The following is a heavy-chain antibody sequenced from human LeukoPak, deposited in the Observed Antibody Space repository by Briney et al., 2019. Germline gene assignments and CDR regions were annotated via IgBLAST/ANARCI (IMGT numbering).Heavy chain of an antibody. D-gene: IGHD6-13*01. Sequence: PSETLSLTCAVSGASISSHYWSWIRQSPGKGLEWIGYIYYSGSTNYNPSLKSRVTISVDTSKNQFSLKLSSVTAADTAVYYWTRDLANSWYYYWGRGILVTVSS. J-gene: IGHJ4*02. CDR3: TRDLANSWYYY. CDR2: IYYSGST. V-gene: IGHV4-59*11. CDR1: GASISSHY.